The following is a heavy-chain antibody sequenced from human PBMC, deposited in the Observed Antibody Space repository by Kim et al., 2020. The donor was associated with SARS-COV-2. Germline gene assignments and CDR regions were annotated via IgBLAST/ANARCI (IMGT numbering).Heavy chain of an antibody. J-gene: IGHJ5*02. Sequence: SGTLSLTCTVSGGSISSSSYYWGWIRQPPGKGLEWIGSIYYSGSTYYNPSLKSRVTISVDTSKNQFSLKLSSVTAADTAVYYCARRDSYDSSGYYGGNWFDPWGQGTLVTVSS. CDR2: IYYSGST. D-gene: IGHD3-22*01. V-gene: IGHV4-39*01. CDR3: ARRDSYDSSGYYGGNWFDP. CDR1: GGSISSSSYY.